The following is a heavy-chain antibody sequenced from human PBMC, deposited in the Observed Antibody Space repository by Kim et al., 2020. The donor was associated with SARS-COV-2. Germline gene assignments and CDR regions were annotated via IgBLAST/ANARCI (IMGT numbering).Heavy chain of an antibody. CDR2: INAVNGNT. CDR3: ARVAGSPFHYYYGTDV. V-gene: IGHV1-3*01. CDR1: GYTFTSYA. Sequence: ASVKVSCKASGYTFTSYAMHWVRQAPGQRLEWMGWINAVNGNTKYSQKFQGRVTITGDTSASTAYMELSSLRSEDTAVYSCARVAGSPFHYYYGTDVWGQGTTVTVSS. D-gene: IGHD3-3*02. J-gene: IGHJ6*02.